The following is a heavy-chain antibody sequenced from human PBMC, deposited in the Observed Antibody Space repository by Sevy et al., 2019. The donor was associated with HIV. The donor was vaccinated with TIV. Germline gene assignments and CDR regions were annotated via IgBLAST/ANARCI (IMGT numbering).Heavy chain of an antibody. V-gene: IGHV3-23*01. CDR2: LSGSGGST. Sequence: GGSLRLSCAASGFTFSIYAMSWVRQAPGKGLEWVSGLSGSGGSTYYADSVKGRFTISRDNSKNTLYLQMNSLRAEDTAVYYCAKDQGDYVWGTFRDYWGQGTMVTVSS. CDR3: AKDQGDYVWGTFRDY. CDR1: GFTFSIYA. D-gene: IGHD3-16*02. J-gene: IGHJ4*02.